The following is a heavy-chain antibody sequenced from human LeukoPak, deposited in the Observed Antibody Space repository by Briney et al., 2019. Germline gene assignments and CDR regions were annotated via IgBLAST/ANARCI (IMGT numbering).Heavy chain of an antibody. D-gene: IGHD5-24*01. CDR2: IYHSGRT. CDR3: ARSRDGYNFDY. V-gene: IGHV4-38-2*02. Sequence: SETLSLTCTVSGYSISSGDCWGWIRQPPEKGLEWIGSIYHSGRTYYNPSLKSRVTISVDTSKNQFSLKLSSVTAADTAVYYCARSRDGYNFDYWGQGTLVTVSS. CDR1: GYSISSGDC. J-gene: IGHJ4*02.